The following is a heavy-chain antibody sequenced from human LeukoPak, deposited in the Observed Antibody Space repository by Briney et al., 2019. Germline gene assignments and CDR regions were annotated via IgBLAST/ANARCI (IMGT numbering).Heavy chain of an antibody. D-gene: IGHD5-18*01. V-gene: IGHV3-48*03. CDR1: GFTFSRYE. Sequence: GGSLRLSCAASGFTFSRYEMNWVRQAPGKGLEWVSYISSSGSTIYYADSVQGRFNISRDNSKNSLYLQMNSLRADDTAVYYCAREPRYSYGLNGMDVRGQGTTVTVSS. J-gene: IGHJ6*02. CDR2: ISSSGSTI. CDR3: AREPRYSYGLNGMDV.